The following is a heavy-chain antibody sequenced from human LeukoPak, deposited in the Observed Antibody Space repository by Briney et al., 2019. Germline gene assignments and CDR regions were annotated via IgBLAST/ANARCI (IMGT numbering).Heavy chain of an antibody. CDR2: IYYSGST. V-gene: IGHV4-59*01. CDR1: GGSISTYY. D-gene: IGHD4-17*01. CDR3: ARTPATTWTNHFDY. J-gene: IGHJ4*02. Sequence: SETLSLTCTVSGGSISTYYWNWIRQSPGKGLEWIGYIYYSGSTYYNPSLKSRVTISVDTSKNESSLKLSSVTAADTAVYYCARTPATTWTNHFDYWGQGTLVTVSS.